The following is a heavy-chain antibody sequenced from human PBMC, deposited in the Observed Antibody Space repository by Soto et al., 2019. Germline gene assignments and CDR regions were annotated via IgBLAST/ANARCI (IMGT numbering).Heavy chain of an antibody. Sequence: PSETLSLTCAVSGGSFTSNNWWTWVRQPPGQGLEWIGYIYFNGNTNYNPSLKRRVTISIDTSKKQISLNLTSVTDADTAVYYCASVTFGGVVLAHWGQGTLVTVS. CDR3: ASVTFGGVVLAH. CDR2: IYFNGNT. J-gene: IGHJ4*02. CDR1: GGSFTSNNW. D-gene: IGHD3-16*01. V-gene: IGHV4-4*02.